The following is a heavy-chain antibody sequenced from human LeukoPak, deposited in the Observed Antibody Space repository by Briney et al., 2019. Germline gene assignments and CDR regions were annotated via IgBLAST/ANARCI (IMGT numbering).Heavy chain of an antibody. V-gene: IGHV3-11*04. CDR3: GRDSPPDY. J-gene: IGHJ4*02. CDR1: GFTFRDYY. CDR2: IRSTGSST. Sequence: GGSLRLSCTASGFTFRDYYVTWIRQAPGKGLEWVSYIRSTGSSTAYADSVKGRFAISRDNAKNSLYLQMNSLRAEDTAVYFCGRDSPPDYWGQGTLVTVSS.